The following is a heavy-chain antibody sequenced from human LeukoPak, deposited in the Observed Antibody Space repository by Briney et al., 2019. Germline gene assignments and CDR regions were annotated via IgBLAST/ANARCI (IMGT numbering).Heavy chain of an antibody. V-gene: IGHV4-61*02. CDR1: GGSISSGSYY. J-gene: IGHJ5*02. D-gene: IGHD4-11*01. Sequence: SETLSLTXTVSGGSISSGSYYWSWIRQPAGKGLEWIGRIYTSGSTNYNPSLKSRVTISVDTSKNQFSLKLSSVTAADTAVYYCARAGPMTTVNNWFDPWGQGTLVTVSS. CDR2: IYTSGST. CDR3: ARAGPMTTVNNWFDP.